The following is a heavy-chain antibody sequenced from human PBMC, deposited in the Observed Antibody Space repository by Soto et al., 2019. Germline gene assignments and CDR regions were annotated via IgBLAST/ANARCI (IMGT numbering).Heavy chain of an antibody. J-gene: IGHJ5*01. D-gene: IGHD3-22*01. Sequence: EVQLVESGGGLVQPGVSLRLSCAASGFTVSSHYISWVRQAPGKGLEWVSVIYSGGTTYYADSVKGRFTIARDNYKITPYPQMHSLRAEDTAVYYCARKGDSSDYTGWFDPWGRGTLVTVSS. CDR2: IYSGGTT. CDR1: GFTVSSHY. V-gene: IGHV3-66*01. CDR3: ARKGDSSDYTGWFDP.